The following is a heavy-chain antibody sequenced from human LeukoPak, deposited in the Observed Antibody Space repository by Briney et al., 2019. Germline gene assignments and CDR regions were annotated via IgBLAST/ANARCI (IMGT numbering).Heavy chain of an antibody. CDR1: GGTFSSYA. CDR3: ARINLQTYYHDSSGYGFDY. Sequence: GASVKVSCKASGGTFSSYAISWVRQAPGQGLEWMGGIIPIFGTANYAQKFQGRVTITADESTSTAYMELSSLRSEDTAVYYCARINLQTYYHDSSGYGFDYWGQGTLVTVSS. V-gene: IGHV1-69*13. D-gene: IGHD3-22*01. CDR2: IIPIFGTA. J-gene: IGHJ4*02.